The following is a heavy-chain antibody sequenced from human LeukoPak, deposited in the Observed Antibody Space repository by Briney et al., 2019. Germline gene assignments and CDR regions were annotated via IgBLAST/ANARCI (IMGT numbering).Heavy chain of an antibody. Sequence: GGSLRLSCAASGFTFSTYWMNWVRQAPGKGPEWVANINEDGSATYYVDSVKGRFTISRDNAKKSLYLQMNSLRAEDTAVYYCARASPGYLAYDSWGQGTLVTAAS. V-gene: IGHV3-7*04. J-gene: IGHJ4*02. D-gene: IGHD1-1*01. CDR1: GFTFSTYW. CDR3: ARASPGYLAYDS. CDR2: INEDGSAT.